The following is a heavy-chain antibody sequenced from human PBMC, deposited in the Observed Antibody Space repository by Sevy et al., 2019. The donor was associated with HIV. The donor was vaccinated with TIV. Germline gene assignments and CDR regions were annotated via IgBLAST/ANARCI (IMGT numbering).Heavy chain of an antibody. CDR1: GYNFIDYY. V-gene: IGHV1-2*06. CDR2: INPHSGVT. D-gene: IGHD6-13*01. CDR3: AREMENSNWQDGIGL. J-gene: IGHJ3*01. Sequence: ASVKVSCRTSGYNFIDYYIHWVRQAPGQGLEWMGRINPHSGVTKYAQNFQDRVTMTRDTSISTAYMDLSRLKIEDTALYYCAREMENSNWQDGIGLWGQGTMVTVSS.